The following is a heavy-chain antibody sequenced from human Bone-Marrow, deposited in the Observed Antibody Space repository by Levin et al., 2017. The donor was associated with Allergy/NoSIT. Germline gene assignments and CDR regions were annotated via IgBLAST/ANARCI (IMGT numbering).Heavy chain of an antibody. CDR2: IYDSGST. Sequence: SETLSLTCTVSGGSIRSGGYYWSWIRQHPGKGLEWIGYIYDSGSTSYNPSLESRVAISVDTSKNQFYLKLTSLTAADTAVYYFSRSPDTTSEFDYWGPGTLVNVSS. CDR1: GGSIRSGGYY. D-gene: IGHD5-18*01. CDR3: SRSPDTTSEFDY. V-gene: IGHV4-31*03. J-gene: IGHJ4*02.